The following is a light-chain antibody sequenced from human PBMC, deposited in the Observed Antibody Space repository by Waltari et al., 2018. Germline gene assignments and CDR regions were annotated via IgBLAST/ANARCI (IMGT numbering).Light chain of an antibody. Sequence: FMLTQPPSVSESPGKTVTITCTRSSGRIGSNHVQWYQLRPGSAPTTESFEDIKRFFCVPERISGAVDSSSNSASLSISGLKTEDEADYYCQSYDSSDQYVIFGGGTKLTVL. J-gene: IGLJ2*01. CDR3: QSYDSSDQYVI. V-gene: IGLV6-57*03. CDR2: EDI. CDR1: SGRIGSNH.